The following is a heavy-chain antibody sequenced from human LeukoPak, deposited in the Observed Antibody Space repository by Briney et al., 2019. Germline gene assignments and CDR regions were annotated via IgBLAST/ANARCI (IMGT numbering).Heavy chain of an antibody. CDR1: GFKFIDYY. D-gene: IGHD1-26*01. Sequence: ASVKVSCKVSGFKFIDYYMHWVQQAPGKGLEWMGLVDPEDGETRFAEKFQGRVTITADTSTDTAYMELSSLRSEDTAVYYCATGGEPGDNTHDYCYYMDVWGKGTSVTVSS. J-gene: IGHJ6*03. V-gene: IGHV1-69-2*01. CDR3: ATGGEPGDNTHDYCYYMDV. CDR2: VDPEDGET.